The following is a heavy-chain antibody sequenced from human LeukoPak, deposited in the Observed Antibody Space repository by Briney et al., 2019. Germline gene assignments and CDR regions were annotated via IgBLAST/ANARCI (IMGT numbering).Heavy chain of an antibody. CDR2: ISGTGSYI. CDR3: ARGGHDHAFDI. CDR1: GFTFSSYS. V-gene: IGHV3-21*01. J-gene: IGHJ3*02. D-gene: IGHD1-1*01. Sequence: KAGGSLRLSCAASGFTFSSYSMNWVRQAPGKGLQWVSSISGTGSYIYYTDSVKGRFTISRDNAKNSLYLQINSLRAEDTAVYYCARGGHDHAFDIWGQGTGVTVSS.